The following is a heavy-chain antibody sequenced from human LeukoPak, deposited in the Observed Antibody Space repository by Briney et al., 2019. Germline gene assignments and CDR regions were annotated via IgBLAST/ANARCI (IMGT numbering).Heavy chain of an antibody. J-gene: IGHJ4*02. Sequence: GGSLRLSCATSGFTFSNFWMDWVRQAPGRGLEWVANINQNGGEKYYADSVKGRFTISRDNAKNSLYLQMNSPRVEDMAVYYCTRALDYWGQGTLVTVSS. CDR2: INQNGGEK. V-gene: IGHV3-7*04. CDR1: GFTFSNFW. CDR3: TRALDY.